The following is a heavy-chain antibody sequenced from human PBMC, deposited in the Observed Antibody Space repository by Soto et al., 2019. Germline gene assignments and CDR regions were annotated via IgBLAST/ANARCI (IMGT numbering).Heavy chain of an antibody. D-gene: IGHD2-2*02. CDR2: IDPRDSYT. Sequence: GESLKISCKGSGYSFTNNWISWVRQMPGKGLEWMGRIDPRDSYTNYSPSFQGHVTISVDKSDNTSYLQWSSLKASDTAMYFCERYYCLPNSCYNGYFHYWARGTLLTVSA. J-gene: IGHJ4*01. CDR3: ERYYCLPNSCYNGYFHY. CDR1: GYSFTNNW. V-gene: IGHV5-10-1*01.